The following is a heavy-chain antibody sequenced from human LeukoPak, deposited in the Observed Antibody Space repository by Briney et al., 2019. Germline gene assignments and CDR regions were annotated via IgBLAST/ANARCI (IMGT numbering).Heavy chain of an antibody. CDR2: ISSSSTTI. D-gene: IGHD3-3*01. Sequence: GGSLRLSCAASGFTLSHFGMNWVRQAPGKGLEWISYISSSSTTIYYADSVKGRFAISRDNAKNSLSLQMSSLRAEDTAVYYCARNDYDFWSGYHYWGQGTPVTVSS. CDR1: GFTLSHFG. CDR3: ARNDYDFWSGYHY. J-gene: IGHJ4*02. V-gene: IGHV3-48*04.